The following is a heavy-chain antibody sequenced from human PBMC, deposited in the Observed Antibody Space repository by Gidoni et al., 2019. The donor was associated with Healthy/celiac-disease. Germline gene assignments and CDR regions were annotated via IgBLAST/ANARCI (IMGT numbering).Heavy chain of an antibody. J-gene: IGHJ5*02. Sequence: WIRQLPGKGLEWIGEINHSGSTNYNPSLKSRVTISVDTSKNQFSLKLSSVTAADTAVYYCARGLEELNWFDPWGQGTLVTVSS. D-gene: IGHD3-16*01. V-gene: IGHV4-34*01. CDR3: ARGLEELNWFDP. CDR2: INHSGST.